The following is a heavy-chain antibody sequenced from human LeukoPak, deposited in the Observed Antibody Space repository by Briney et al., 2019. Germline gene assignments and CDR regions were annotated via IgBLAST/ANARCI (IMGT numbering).Heavy chain of an antibody. J-gene: IGHJ4*02. CDR3: EGYYYDSSGFYFDY. CDR2: IAYDGSNK. CDR1: GFTFSNYG. Sequence: SLRLSCAASGFTFSNYGMHWVRQAPGKGLEWVAVIAYDGSNKYYADSVKGRFTISRDNSKNTLYLHMNSLRVEDTAVYYCEGYYYDSSGFYFDYWGQGTLVTVSS. D-gene: IGHD3-22*01. V-gene: IGHV3-30*03.